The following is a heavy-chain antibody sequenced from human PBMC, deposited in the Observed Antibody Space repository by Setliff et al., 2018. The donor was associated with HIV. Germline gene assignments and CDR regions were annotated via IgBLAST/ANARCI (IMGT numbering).Heavy chain of an antibody. CDR3: ASRRRSHQDLYGGNSVFLN. CDR2: VCCSGST. D-gene: IGHD4-17*01. V-gene: IGHV4-59*08. J-gene: IGHJ4*02. CDR1: ADSISSHF. Sequence: PSETLSLTCTVSADSISSHFCSWIRQPPGKGLEWIGSVCCSGSTKYNPSLKSRVTISVDTSKNQFSLKLSSVTAADTAVYYCASRRRSHQDLYGGNSVFLNWGQGTLVTVSS.